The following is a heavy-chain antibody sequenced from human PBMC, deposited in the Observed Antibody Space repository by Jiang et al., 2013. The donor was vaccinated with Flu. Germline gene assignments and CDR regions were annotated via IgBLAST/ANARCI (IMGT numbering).Heavy chain of an antibody. D-gene: IGHD4-17*01. CDR2: SIIVGAP. CDR3: NKGDDYGDYARSDYYYYGMDV. J-gene: IGHJ6*02. Sequence: SLTCTVSVAPSAVVVTTGAGSASPQGRGWSGLGVSIIVGAPTTTRPSKSRVTISVDTSKNQFSLKLSSVTAADTAVYYCNKGDDYGDYARSDYYYYGMDVWGQGTTVTVSS. CDR1: VAPSAVVVTT. V-gene: IGHV4-39*01.